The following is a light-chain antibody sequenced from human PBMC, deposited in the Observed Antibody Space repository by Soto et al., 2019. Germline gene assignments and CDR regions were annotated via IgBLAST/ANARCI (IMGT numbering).Light chain of an antibody. CDR2: GAS. Sequence: EIVLTQSPGTLSLSPGERANLSCRASQSGTNNYLAWYQQRPGQAPRLLIYGASSRATGIPDRFSGSGSGTDFTLSITRLEPEDFAVYYCQQYGSSPRTFGQGTKVDIK. V-gene: IGKV3-20*01. CDR1: QSGTNNY. J-gene: IGKJ1*01. CDR3: QQYGSSPRT.